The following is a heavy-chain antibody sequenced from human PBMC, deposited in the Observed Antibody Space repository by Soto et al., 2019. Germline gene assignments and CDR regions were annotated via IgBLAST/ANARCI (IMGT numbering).Heavy chain of an antibody. CDR3: ARHLTIGSYYFYMDV. Sequence: SETLSLTCTVSAGSISGSNHYWGWIRQPPGKGLEWIGTIYYSGSTYYHPSLKSRVTMSVDTSKNRFSLRLSSVTAADTAMYYCARHLTIGSYYFYMDVWGKGTTVTVS. CDR1: AGSISGSNHY. D-gene: IGHD4-17*01. J-gene: IGHJ6*03. CDR2: IYYSGST. V-gene: IGHV4-39*01.